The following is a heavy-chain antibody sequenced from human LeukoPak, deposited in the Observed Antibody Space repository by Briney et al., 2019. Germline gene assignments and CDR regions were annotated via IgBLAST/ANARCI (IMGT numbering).Heavy chain of an antibody. V-gene: IGHV3-23*01. Sequence: GGSLRLSCAGSGFSFGSYGMHWVRQAPGKGLEWVSSIIDSGGRTNYADSVKGRFTISRDNSKNTLYLQMNSLRAEDTAIYYCAKRIQGDCWGQGTLVTVSS. CDR1: GFSFGSYG. CDR2: IIDSGGRT. J-gene: IGHJ4*02. CDR3: AKRIQGDC. D-gene: IGHD5-18*01.